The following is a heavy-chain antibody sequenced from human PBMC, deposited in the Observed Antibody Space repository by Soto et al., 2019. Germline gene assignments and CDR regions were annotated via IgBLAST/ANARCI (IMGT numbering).Heavy chain of an antibody. J-gene: IGHJ6*02. V-gene: IGHV3-23*01. CDR3: AKDHVLRFLEWSRYYYYGMDV. CDR2: ISGSGGST. Sequence: GGALTALSASSGVTLGWCSKGRERHAPGKGVEWGSAISGSGGSTYYADSVKGRFTISRDNSKNTLYLQMNSLRAEDTAVYYCAKDHVLRFLEWSRYYYYGMDVRGQGTTVTVSS. D-gene: IGHD3-3*01. CDR1: GVTLGWCS.